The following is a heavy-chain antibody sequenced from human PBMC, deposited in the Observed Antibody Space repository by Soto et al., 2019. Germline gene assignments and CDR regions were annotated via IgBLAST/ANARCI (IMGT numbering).Heavy chain of an antibody. V-gene: IGHV3-33*01. CDR3: AREVDTAMVVDP. Sequence: QVQLVETGGGVVQPGRSLRLSCAASGFTFSSYGMLWVRQAPGKGLEWVAVIWYDGSNKYYADSVKGRFTISRDNSKNTLYLQMNSLRAEDTAVYYCAREVDTAMVVDPWGQGTLVTVSS. D-gene: IGHD5-18*01. CDR1: GFTFSSYG. CDR2: IWYDGSNK. J-gene: IGHJ5*02.